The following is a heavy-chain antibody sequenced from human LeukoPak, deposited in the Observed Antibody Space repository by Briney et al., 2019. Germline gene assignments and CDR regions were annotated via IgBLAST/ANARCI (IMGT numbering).Heavy chain of an antibody. J-gene: IGHJ1*01. CDR1: GFAFSTYW. CDR2: IKSDGST. V-gene: IGHV3-74*01. D-gene: IGHD3-3*01. CDR3: ARAPSEIGGYYPEYFRH. Sequence: GGSLRLSCAASGFAFSTYWMSWVRQAPEKGLVWVSRIKSDGSTNYADSVKGRFTISRDNAKNTLSLQMNSLRPEDTGVYYCARAPSEIGGYYPEYFRHWGQGTLVTVSS.